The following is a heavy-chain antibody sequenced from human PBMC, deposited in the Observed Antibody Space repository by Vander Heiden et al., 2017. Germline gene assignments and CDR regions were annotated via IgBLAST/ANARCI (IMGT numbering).Heavy chain of an antibody. Sequence: VQLVQSRADAKRPGSSVQVSCKASGYPFTSYFMHWVRQAPGQGLEWMGLINPSTGSTTYAQKFQGRVTMTRDTSTSTVYMELSSLRSEDTAVYYCARAYGSGSYYAYWGQGTLVTVSS. J-gene: IGHJ4*02. CDR2: INPSTGST. D-gene: IGHD3-10*01. CDR1: GYPFTSYF. V-gene: IGHV1-46*01. CDR3: ARAYGSGSYYAY.